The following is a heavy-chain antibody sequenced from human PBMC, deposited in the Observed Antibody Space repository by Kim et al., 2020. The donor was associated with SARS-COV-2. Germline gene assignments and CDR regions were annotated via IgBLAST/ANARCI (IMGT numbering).Heavy chain of an antibody. Sequence: SVKVSCKASGGTFSSYAISWVRQAPGQGLEWMGGIIPIFGTANYAQKFQGRVTITADESTSTAYMELSSLRSEDTAVYYCARGASYYDILTGYSTHPYYYYYGMDVWGQGTTATVSS. J-gene: IGHJ6*02. V-gene: IGHV1-69*13. CDR1: GGTFSSYA. D-gene: IGHD3-9*01. CDR2: IIPIFGTA. CDR3: ARGASYYDILTGYSTHPYYYYYGMDV.